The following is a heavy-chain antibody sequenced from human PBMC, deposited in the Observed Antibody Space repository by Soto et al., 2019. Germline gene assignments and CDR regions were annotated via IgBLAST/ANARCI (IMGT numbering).Heavy chain of an antibody. D-gene: IGHD3-10*01. CDR2: INTGNGNT. CDR3: AKGGVPWWFDP. CDR1: GYTFTTYP. V-gene: IGHV1-3*04. J-gene: IGHJ5*02. Sequence: ASVKVSCKASGYTFTTYPIHWVRQAPGQRLEWMGWINTGNGNTKYSQNFQGRVTITRDTSATTAYMELTSLTSEDTAVYYCAKGGVPWWFDPWGQGIQVTVSS.